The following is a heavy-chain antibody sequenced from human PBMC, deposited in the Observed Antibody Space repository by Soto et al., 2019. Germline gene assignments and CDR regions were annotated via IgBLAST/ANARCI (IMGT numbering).Heavy chain of an antibody. V-gene: IGHV4-30-4*01. J-gene: IGHJ4*02. CDR2: INESGSS. CDR1: GASLSSGDYF. Sequence: SETLSLTCTVSGASLSSGDYFWSWIRQSPGKGLGWIGYINESGSSYYNPSLQSRVTMSVDTSKNQFSLKLSSVTAADTAVYYWAREKGYISGPKNFYYWGQGTLVTVPS. D-gene: IGHD5-12*01. CDR3: AREKGYISGPKNFYY.